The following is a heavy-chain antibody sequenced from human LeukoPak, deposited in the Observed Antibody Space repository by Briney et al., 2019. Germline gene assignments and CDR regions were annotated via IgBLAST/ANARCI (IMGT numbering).Heavy chain of an antibody. J-gene: IGHJ5*02. CDR3: AREQLDP. V-gene: IGHV1-69*04. D-gene: IGHD6-13*01. CDR2: IIPILGIA. Sequence: ASVKVSCKASGGTFSSYAISWVRQAPGQGLEWMGRIIPILGIANYAQKFQGRVTMTTNTSISTAYMELSSLRSEDTAVYYCAREQLDPWGQGTLVTVSS. CDR1: GGTFSSYA.